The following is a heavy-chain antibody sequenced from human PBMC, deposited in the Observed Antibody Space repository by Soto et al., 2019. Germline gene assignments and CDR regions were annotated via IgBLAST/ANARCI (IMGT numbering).Heavy chain of an antibody. J-gene: IGHJ5*02. V-gene: IGHV1-69*13. Sequence: SVKVSCKASGGTFSSYAISWVRQAPGQGLEWMGGIIPIFGTANYAQKFQGRVTITADESTSTAYMELSSLRSEDTAVYYCAREDGCGGDCYYNWFDPWGQGTLVTVSS. D-gene: IGHD2-21*02. CDR3: AREDGCGGDCYYNWFDP. CDR1: GGTFSSYA. CDR2: IIPIFGTA.